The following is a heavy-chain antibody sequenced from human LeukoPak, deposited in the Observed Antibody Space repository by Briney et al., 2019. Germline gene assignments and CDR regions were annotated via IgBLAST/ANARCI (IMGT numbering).Heavy chain of an antibody. D-gene: IGHD5-18*01. CDR3: AKGSYGLLDY. V-gene: IGHV3-23*01. CDR1: GFTFSSYG. Sequence: PGGTLRLSCAASGFTFSSYGMSWVRQAPGKGLEWVSAISGSGGSTYYADSVKGRFTISRDNSKNTLYLQINSLRAEDTAVYYCAKGSYGLLDYWGQGTLVTVSS. CDR2: ISGSGGST. J-gene: IGHJ4*02.